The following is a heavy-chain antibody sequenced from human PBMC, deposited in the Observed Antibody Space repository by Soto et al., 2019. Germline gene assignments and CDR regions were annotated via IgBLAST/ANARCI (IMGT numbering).Heavy chain of an antibody. CDR3: ARTGTRAYYYGMDV. D-gene: IGHD1-7*01. V-gene: IGHV4-39*01. J-gene: IGHJ6*02. Sequence: SETLSLTCTVSGGSISSSSYYWGWIRQPPGKGLEWIGSIYYSGSTYYNPSLKSRVTISVDTSKNQFSLKLSSVTAADTAVYYCARTGTRAYYYGMDVWGQGTTVTVSS. CDR1: GGSISSSSYY. CDR2: IYYSGST.